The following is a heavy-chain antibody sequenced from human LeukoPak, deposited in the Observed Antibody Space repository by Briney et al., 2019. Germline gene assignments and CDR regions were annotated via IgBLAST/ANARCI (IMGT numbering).Heavy chain of an antibody. D-gene: IGHD3-3*01. J-gene: IGHJ4*02. Sequence: GASVKVSCKASGYTFTDYYMHWVRKAPGQGLEWMGWINPNSGGTNYAQKFQGRVAMTRDTSITTAYVELSRLRFDDTAVYYCARAPAGGKLRFFDYWGQGTLVTVSS. V-gene: IGHV1-2*02. CDR3: ARAPAGGKLRFFDY. CDR1: GYTFTDYY. CDR2: INPNSGGT.